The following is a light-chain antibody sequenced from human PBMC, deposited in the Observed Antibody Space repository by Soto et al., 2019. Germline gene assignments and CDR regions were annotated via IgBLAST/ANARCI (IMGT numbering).Light chain of an antibody. V-gene: IGLV3-21*02. CDR1: NIGSKS. Sequence: SYELTQTPSVSAAPGQTARVSCGGINIGSKSVHWYRQKPGQAPVLVVYADRDRPSGIPERFSGSNSGNTATLTISRVEAGDEADYYCAAWDDTLSVWVFGGGTKVTVL. CDR3: AAWDDTLSVWV. CDR2: ADR. J-gene: IGLJ3*02.